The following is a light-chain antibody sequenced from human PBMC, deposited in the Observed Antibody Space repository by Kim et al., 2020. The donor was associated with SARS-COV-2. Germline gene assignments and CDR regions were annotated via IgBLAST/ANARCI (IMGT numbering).Light chain of an antibody. CDR1: QSITSD. J-gene: IGKJ4*01. V-gene: IGKV3-15*01. CDR3: QQYNRWPLT. CDR2: DTS. Sequence: EIVMTQSAATLPVSPGERATLSCRASQSITSDLAWYQHKPGQAPRLLMYDTSTRATGIPARFSGSESGTEFTLTISSLQSEDFAVYYCQQYNRWPLTFGGGTKVDIK.